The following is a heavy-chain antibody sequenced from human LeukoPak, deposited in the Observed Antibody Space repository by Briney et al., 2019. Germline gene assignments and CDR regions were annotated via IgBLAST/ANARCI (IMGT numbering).Heavy chain of an antibody. CDR1: SASVSSGHYY. CDR3: ARRKDFWGGFVNY. CDR2: IYSTGTT. V-gene: IGHV4-39*01. Sequence: SETLSLTCTLSSASVSSGHYYWGWIRQPPGKGLEWIGSIYSTGTTYYNPSLKSRFIISIDTSKNQFSLNLSSVTAGDTSVYYCARRKDFWGGFVNYWGQGTLVTVSS. J-gene: IGHJ4*02. D-gene: IGHD3-3*01.